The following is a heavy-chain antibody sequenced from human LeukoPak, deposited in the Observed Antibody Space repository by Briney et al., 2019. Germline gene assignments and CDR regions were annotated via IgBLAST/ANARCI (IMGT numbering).Heavy chain of an antibody. D-gene: IGHD3-22*01. J-gene: IGHJ3*02. CDR3: ARDPDYYDSSGYSDDAFDI. CDR1: GFTFSSYS. Sequence: GGSLRLSCAASGFTFSSYSMNWVRQAPGKGLEWVSSISSSSSYIYYADSVKGRFTISRDNAKNSLYLQMNSLRAEDTAVYYCARDPDYYDSSGYSDDAFDIWGQGTMATVSS. CDR2: ISSSSSYI. V-gene: IGHV3-21*01.